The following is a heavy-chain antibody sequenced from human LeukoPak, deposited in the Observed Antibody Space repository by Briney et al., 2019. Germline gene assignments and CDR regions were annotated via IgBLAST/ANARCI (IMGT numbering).Heavy chain of an antibody. J-gene: IGHJ5*02. CDR1: GGTFSNYA. V-gene: IGHV1-69*05. Sequence: SVEVSCKASGGTFSNYAISWVRQAPGQGLEWMGGIIPIFGTANYAQKFQGRVTITTDESTSTAYMELSSLRSEDTAVYYCATVVGDPAAGTFGWFDPCGQGTLVTVSS. D-gene: IGHD6-13*01. CDR3: ATVVGDPAAGTFGWFDP. CDR2: IIPIFGTA.